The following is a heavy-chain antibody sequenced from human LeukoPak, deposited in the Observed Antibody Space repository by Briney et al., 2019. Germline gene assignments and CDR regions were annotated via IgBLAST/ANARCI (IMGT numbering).Heavy chain of an antibody. CDR2: SLTRGTT. V-gene: IGHV4-39*01. J-gene: IGHJ5*02. CDR3: ARHDYDSLTGYTINWFDP. CDR1: GGSISSGTPY. Sequence: SETLSLTCTLSGGSISSGTPYSGWVRQSPGKGLEWIGSSLTRGTTFYNPSLKSRVTLSTDPSNNQFSLRLSSVTAADTAVYYCARHDYDSLTGYTINWFDPWGQGTLVTVSS. D-gene: IGHD3-9*01.